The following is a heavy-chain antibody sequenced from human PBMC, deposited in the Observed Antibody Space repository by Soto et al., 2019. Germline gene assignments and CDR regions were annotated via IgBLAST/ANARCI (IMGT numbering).Heavy chain of an antibody. V-gene: IGHV3-23*01. Sequence: HPGGSLRLSCAASGFTFSSYAMSWVRQAPGKGLEWVSAISGSGGSTYYADSVKGRFTISRDNSKNTLYLQMNSLRAEDTAVYYCAASSGWLLHKPEYFQHWGQGTLVTVSS. CDR3: AASSGWLLHKPEYFQH. CDR2: ISGSGGST. D-gene: IGHD6-19*01. CDR1: GFTFSSYA. J-gene: IGHJ1*01.